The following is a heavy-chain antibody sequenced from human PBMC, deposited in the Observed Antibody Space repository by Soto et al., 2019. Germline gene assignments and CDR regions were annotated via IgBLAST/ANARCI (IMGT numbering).Heavy chain of an antibody. J-gene: IGHJ6*02. CDR1: GYTFTSYA. Sequence: ASVKVSCKASGYTFTSYAMHWVRQAPGQRLEWMGWINAGNGNTKYSQKFQGRVTITRDTSASTAYMELSSLRSEDTAVYYCARVYCSSTSCYTYYYYGMDVWGQGTTVTVSS. CDR3: ARVYCSSTSCYTYYYYGMDV. CDR2: INAGNGNT. D-gene: IGHD2-2*02. V-gene: IGHV1-3*01.